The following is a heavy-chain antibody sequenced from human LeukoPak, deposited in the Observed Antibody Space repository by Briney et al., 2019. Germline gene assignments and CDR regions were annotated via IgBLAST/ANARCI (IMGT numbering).Heavy chain of an antibody. CDR3: ARDSAGYCSTSSCYADAFDV. V-gene: IGHV3-30*09. CDR1: GFTFSNYV. D-gene: IGHD2-2*01. Sequence: GGSLRLSCAASGFTFSNYVMHWVRQAPGTGLEWVAVISYDVSHKYFADSVKGRFAISRDNSKNTLFLHMNSLRPEDTGLYYCARDSAGYCSTSSCYADAFDVWGQGTRVTVSS. J-gene: IGHJ3*01. CDR2: ISYDVSHK.